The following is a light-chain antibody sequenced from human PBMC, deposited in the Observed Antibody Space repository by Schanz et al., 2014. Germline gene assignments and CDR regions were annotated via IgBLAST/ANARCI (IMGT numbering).Light chain of an antibody. V-gene: IGLV2-11*01. CDR3: SSYAGTNNFGV. J-gene: IGLJ3*02. CDR2: DVT. Sequence: QSALTQPPSVSGSPGQSVTISCTGASHDVQNYNYVSWYQQHPGRAPKLIIFDVTKRPSGVPHRFSGSKSGNTASLTISGLQSEDEADYYCSSYAGTNNFGVFGGGTKLTVL. CDR1: SHDVQNYNY.